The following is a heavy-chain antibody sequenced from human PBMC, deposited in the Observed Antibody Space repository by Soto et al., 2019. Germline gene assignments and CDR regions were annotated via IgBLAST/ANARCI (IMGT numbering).Heavy chain of an antibody. CDR3: AKDKWELLRWSPAGVEESYFDY. CDR1: GFTFSSYC. J-gene: IGHJ4*02. D-gene: IGHD1-26*01. CDR2: ISYDGSNK. Sequence: GGALRLSCAASGFTFSSYCMHWVRQAPGKGLEWVAVISYDGSNKYYADSVKGRFTISRDNSKNTLYLQMNSLRAEDTAVYYCAKDKWELLRWSPAGVEESYFDYWGQGTLVTVSS. V-gene: IGHV3-30*18.